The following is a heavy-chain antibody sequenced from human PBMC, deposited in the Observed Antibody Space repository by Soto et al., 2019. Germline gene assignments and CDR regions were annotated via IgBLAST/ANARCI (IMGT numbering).Heavy chain of an antibody. CDR1: GGSISSSSYY. CDR2: IYYSGST. J-gene: IGHJ4*02. V-gene: IGHV4-39*01. CDR3: ARLFSSGYWPFDY. Sequence: QLQLQESGPGLVKPSETLSLTCTVSGGSISSSSYYWGWIRQPPGKGLEWIGSIYYSGSTYYNPSPKSRVTISVDTSKNQFSLKLSSVTAADTAVYYCARLFSSGYWPFDYWGQGTLVTVSS. D-gene: IGHD3-22*01.